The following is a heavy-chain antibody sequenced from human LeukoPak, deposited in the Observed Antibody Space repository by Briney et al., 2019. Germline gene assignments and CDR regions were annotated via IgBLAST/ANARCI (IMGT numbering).Heavy chain of an antibody. Sequence: GASVKVSCKVSGYTLTELSMHWVRQAPGKGLEWMGGFDSEDGETIYAQKFQGRVTMTEDTSTDTAYMELSSLRSEDTAVYYCATAAHSRVYSSSWPPYYFDYWGQGTLVTVSS. CDR2: FDSEDGET. D-gene: IGHD6-13*01. J-gene: IGHJ4*02. V-gene: IGHV1-24*01. CDR3: ATAAHSRVYSSSWPPYYFDY. CDR1: GYTLTELS.